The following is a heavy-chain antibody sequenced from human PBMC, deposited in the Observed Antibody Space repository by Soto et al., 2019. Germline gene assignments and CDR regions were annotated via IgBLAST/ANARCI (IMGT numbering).Heavy chain of an antibody. V-gene: IGHV3-33*01. J-gene: IGHJ5*02. CDR3: AREYCSGGSCFFDP. CDR2: IWYDGSNK. CDR1: GFTFSSYG. D-gene: IGHD2-15*01. Sequence: SGGGVVQPGRSLRLSCAASGFTFSSYGMHWVRQAPGKGLEWVAVIWYDGSNKYYADSVKGRFTISRDNSKNTLYLQMNSLRAEDTAVYYCAREYCSGGSCFFDPWGQGTLVTVSS.